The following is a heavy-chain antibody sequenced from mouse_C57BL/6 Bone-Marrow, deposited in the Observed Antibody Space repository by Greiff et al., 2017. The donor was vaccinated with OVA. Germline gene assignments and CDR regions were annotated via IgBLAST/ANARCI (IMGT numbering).Heavy chain of an antibody. J-gene: IGHJ3*01. D-gene: IGHD1-1*01. V-gene: IGHV5-15*01. CDR3: AREGDYYGSSSSFAY. CDR1: GFTFSDYG. CDR2: ISNLAYSI. Sequence: EVILVESGGGLVQPGGSLKLSCAASGFTFSDYGMAWVRQAPRKGPEWVAFISNLAYSIYYADTVTGRFTISRENAKNTLYLEMSSLRSEDTAMYYCAREGDYYGSSSSFAYWGQGTLVTVSA.